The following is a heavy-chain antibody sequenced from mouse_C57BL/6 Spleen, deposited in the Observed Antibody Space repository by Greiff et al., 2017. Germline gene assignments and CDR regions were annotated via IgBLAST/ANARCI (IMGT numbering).Heavy chain of an antibody. CDR1: GYTFTSYW. CDR2: IDPSDSYT. D-gene: IGHD2-5*01. Sequence: QVQLQQSGAELVMPGASVKLSCKASGYTFTSYWMHWVKQRPGQGLEWIGEIDPSDSYTNYNQKFKGKSTLTVDKSSSTAYMQLSSLTSEDSAVYYCARSSYSNSFAYWGQGTLVTVSA. J-gene: IGHJ3*01. V-gene: IGHV1-69*01. CDR3: ARSSYSNSFAY.